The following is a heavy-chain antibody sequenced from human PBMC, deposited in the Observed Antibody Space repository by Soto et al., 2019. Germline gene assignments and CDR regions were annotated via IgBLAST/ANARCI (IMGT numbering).Heavy chain of an antibody. CDR1: GFTFSRYA. J-gene: IGHJ4*02. CDR3: AKDLGPIWNVYPFDY. V-gene: IGHV3-23*01. D-gene: IGHD1-1*01. Sequence: EVQLLESGGGLVQPGGSLRLSCAASGFTFSRYAMSWVRQAPGKGLEWVSAISGSGGSTYYADSVKGRFTISRDNSKNTLYLQMNSLRAEDTAVYYCAKDLGPIWNVYPFDYWGQGTLVTVSS. CDR2: ISGSGGST.